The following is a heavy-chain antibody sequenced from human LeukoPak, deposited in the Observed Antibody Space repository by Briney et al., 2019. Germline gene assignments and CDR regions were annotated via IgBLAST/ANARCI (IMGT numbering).Heavy chain of an antibody. D-gene: IGHD3-16*01. CDR1: GYTFTGYY. CDR2: INPNSGGT. CDR3: ARDGGLTRAGMDV. Sequence: GASVKVSCKASGYTFTGYYMHWVRQAPGQGLEWMGWINPNSGGTNYAQKFQGRVTMTRDTSISTAYMELSRLRSDDTAVCYCARDGGLTRAGMDVWGQGTTVTVSS. J-gene: IGHJ6*02. V-gene: IGHV1-2*02.